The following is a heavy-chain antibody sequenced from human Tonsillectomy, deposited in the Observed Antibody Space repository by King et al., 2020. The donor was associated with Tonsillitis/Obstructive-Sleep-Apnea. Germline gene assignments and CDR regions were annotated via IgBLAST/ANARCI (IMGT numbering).Heavy chain of an antibody. CDR1: GFSLSTSGVG. CDR2: IYWDDDK. D-gene: IGHD4-23*01. J-gene: IGHJ4*02. V-gene: IGHV2-5*02. CDR3: AHFLYGGKKNPFDY. Sequence: ITLKESGPTLVKPTQTLTLTCTFSGFSLSTSGVGVGWIRQPPGKALEWLALIYWDDDKRYSPSLNSRLTITKDPSKNQVVLTMTNMDPVDTATYYCAHFLYGGKKNPFDYWGQGTLVTVSS.